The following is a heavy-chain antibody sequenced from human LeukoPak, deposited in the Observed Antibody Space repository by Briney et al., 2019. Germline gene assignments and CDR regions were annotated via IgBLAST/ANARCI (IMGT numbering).Heavy chain of an antibody. Sequence: GGSLRLSCAASGFTFSSYWMHWVRQAPGKGLVWVSRINSEGNNTSYGDSVKGRFTISRDNAKNTLYLQMNSLRAEDTAVYYCARSLVAGIPRGGYGYWGQGTLITVSS. CDR2: INSEGNNT. D-gene: IGHD2-15*01. CDR3: ARSLVAGIPRGGYGY. J-gene: IGHJ4*02. CDR1: GFTFSSYW. V-gene: IGHV3-74*01.